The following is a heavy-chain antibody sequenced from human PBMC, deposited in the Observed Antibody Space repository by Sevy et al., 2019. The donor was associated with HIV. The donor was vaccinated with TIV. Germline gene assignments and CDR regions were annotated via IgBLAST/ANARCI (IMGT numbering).Heavy chain of an antibody. D-gene: IGHD6-13*01. CDR2: ISGSGGST. J-gene: IGHJ4*02. V-gene: IGHV3-23*01. CDR1: GFTFSSYA. CDR3: AKDGSPYSSSWYAAPYYFDY. Sequence: GGSLRLSCAASGFTFSSYAMSWVRQAPGKGLEWVSAISGSGGSTYYADSVKGRFTISRDNSKNTLYLQMNSLRAEDTAVYYCAKDGSPYSSSWYAAPYYFDYWGQGTLVTVSS.